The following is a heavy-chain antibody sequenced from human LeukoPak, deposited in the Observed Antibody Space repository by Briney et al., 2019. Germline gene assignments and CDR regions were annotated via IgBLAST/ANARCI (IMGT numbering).Heavy chain of an antibody. J-gene: IGHJ6*02. CDR3: ARESDYYYGMDV. Sequence: GGSLRLSCAASGFTFSSYGMHWVRQAPGKGLEWVAFIRYDGSNKYYADSVKGRFTISRDNSKNALYLQMNSLRAEDTAVYYCARESDYYYGMDVWGQGTTVTVSS. V-gene: IGHV3-30*02. CDR2: IRYDGSNK. CDR1: GFTFSSYG.